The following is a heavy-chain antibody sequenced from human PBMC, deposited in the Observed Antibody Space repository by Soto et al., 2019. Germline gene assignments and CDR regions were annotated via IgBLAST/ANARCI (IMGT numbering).Heavy chain of an antibody. J-gene: IGHJ6*03. V-gene: IGHV6-1*01. CDR2: TYYRSKWYN. CDR3: ARGGSRGERDTEYCSSTSCSDRDYYYMDV. CDR1: GDSVSSNSAA. D-gene: IGHD2-2*01. Sequence: QSQTLSLTCAISGDSVSSNSAAWNWIRQSPSRGLEWLGRTYYRSKWYNDYAVSVKSRITINPDTSKNQFSLQLNSVTPEDTAVYYCARGGSRGERDTEYCSSTSCSDRDYYYMDVWGKGTTVTVSS.